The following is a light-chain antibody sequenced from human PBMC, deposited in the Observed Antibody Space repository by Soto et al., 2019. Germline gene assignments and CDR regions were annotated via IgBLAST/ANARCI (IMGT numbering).Light chain of an antibody. CDR2: ATS. CDR3: QQYDTSPPMYT. Sequence: IGLPQSPSTLSLAPGESAPLSCRASQSVDSTYLAWYQQKPDQSPRLLIYATSTRAAGIPDRFSGSGSGTDFTLTISRLEPDDVAVYYCQQYDTSPPMYTFGQGTKVDIK. J-gene: IGKJ2*01. CDR1: QSVDSTY. V-gene: IGKV3-20*01.